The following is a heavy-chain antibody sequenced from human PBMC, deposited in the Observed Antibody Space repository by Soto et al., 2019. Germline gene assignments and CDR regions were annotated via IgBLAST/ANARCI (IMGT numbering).Heavy chain of an antibody. D-gene: IGHD6-6*01. J-gene: IGHJ5*02. Sequence: ASVKVSCKASGYTFTSYAMNWVRQAPGQGLEWMGWINTNTGNPTYAQGFTGRFVFSLDTSVSTAYLQICSLKAGDTAVYYCARDRRIAARHNWFDPWGQGTLVTVSS. CDR2: INTNTGNP. CDR1: GYTFTSYA. V-gene: IGHV7-4-1*01. CDR3: ARDRRIAARHNWFDP.